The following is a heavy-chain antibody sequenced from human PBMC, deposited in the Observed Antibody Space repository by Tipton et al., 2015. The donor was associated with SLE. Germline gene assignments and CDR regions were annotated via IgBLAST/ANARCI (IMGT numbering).Heavy chain of an antibody. Sequence: SLRLSCAASGFTFSDYYMSWIRQAPGKGLEWVSYISSSSSYTNYADSVKGRFTISRDNAKNSLYLQMNSLRVEDTAVYYCVRDEGMGFDYWGQGPLVTVSS. V-gene: IGHV3-11*05. CDR3: VRDEGMGFDY. D-gene: IGHD3-10*01. CDR2: ISSSSSYT. J-gene: IGHJ4*02. CDR1: GFTFSDYY.